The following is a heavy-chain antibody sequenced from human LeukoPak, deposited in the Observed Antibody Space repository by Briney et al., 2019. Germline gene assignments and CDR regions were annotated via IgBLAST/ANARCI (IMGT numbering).Heavy chain of an antibody. V-gene: IGHV3-23*01. Sequence: GGSLRLSCAASGFTFSSYAMSWVRQAPGKGLEWVSAISGSGGSTYYADSVKGRFTISRDNSKNTLYLQMNSLRAEDTAVYYCARDGDGQGGGYWGQGTLVTVSS. CDR1: GFTFSSYA. D-gene: IGHD4-17*01. CDR3: ARDGDGQGGGY. CDR2: ISGSGGST. J-gene: IGHJ4*02.